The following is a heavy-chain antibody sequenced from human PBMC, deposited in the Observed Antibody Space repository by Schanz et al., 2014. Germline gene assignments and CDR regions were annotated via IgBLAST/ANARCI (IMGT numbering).Heavy chain of an antibody. Sequence: QVQLVQSGPEVKKPGSSVKVSCQAFGDTFSKYNIMWVRQVPGQGLEWLGRIIPILGIANYAQNFQGRVTITADKSTSTAYMELTSLRSEDTAVYYCARDGVDAAAGGNYWGQGTLXTVSS. J-gene: IGHJ4*02. CDR1: GDTFSKYN. V-gene: IGHV1-69*08. D-gene: IGHD6-13*01. CDR2: IIPILGIA. CDR3: ARDGVDAAAGGNY.